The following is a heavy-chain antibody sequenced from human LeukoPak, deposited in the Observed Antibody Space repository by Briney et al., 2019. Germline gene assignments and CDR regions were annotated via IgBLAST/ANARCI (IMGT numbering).Heavy chain of an antibody. V-gene: IGHV4-34*01. CDR2: INHSGST. Sequence: SETLSLTCAVYGGSFSGYYWSWIRQPPGKGLEWIGEINHSGSTNYNPSLKSRVTISVDTSKNQFSLKLGSVTAADTAVYYCARFSTGTRNFDYWGQGTLVTVSS. J-gene: IGHJ4*02. D-gene: IGHD1-1*01. CDR3: ARFSTGTRNFDY. CDR1: GGSFSGYY.